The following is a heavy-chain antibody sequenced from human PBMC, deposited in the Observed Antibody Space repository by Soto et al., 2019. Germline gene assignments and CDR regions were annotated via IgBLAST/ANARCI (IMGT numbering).Heavy chain of an antibody. Sequence: LVESGGGLVHQGESLRLSCEGSGFRFSDHSMNWVRQAPGKGLQWISYISSNGDITYYADAVKGRFTVSRDNANNALFLQMNSLRDDDTATYYCARLPKGSLVTAWGQGARVTVSS. V-gene: IGHV3-48*02. D-gene: IGHD2-21*02. J-gene: IGHJ4*02. CDR1: GFRFSDHS. CDR3: ARLPKGSLVTA. CDR2: ISSNGDIT.